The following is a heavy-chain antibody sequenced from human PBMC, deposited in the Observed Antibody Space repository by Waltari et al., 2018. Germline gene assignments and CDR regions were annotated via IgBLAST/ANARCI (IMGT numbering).Heavy chain of an antibody. CDR1: GFSFSGFV. Sequence: VYLVESGGGLAQPGGSLRLSCAASGFSFSGFVMNWVRQAPGKGMGSLAVIWHDGTNKYDADSVKSRFTVSRDNSKNTMYMQMNSLGVEDTAVYYCAPPRQWTFDSWGQGALVTVSS. V-gene: IGHV3-33*08. J-gene: IGHJ4*02. CDR3: APPRQWTFDS. CDR2: IWHDGTNK. D-gene: IGHD6-19*01.